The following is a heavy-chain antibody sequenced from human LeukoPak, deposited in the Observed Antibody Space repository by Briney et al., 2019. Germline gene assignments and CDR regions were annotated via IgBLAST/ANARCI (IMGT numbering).Heavy chain of an antibody. CDR1: GFTFSSYA. D-gene: IGHD2-2*02. Sequence: GGSLRLSCAASGFTFSSYAMHWVRQAPGKGLEWVAVISYDGSNKYYADSVKGRFTISRDNSKNTLYLQMNSLRAEDTAVYYCASGDIVVVPAAIPFDYWGQGTLVTVYS. CDR3: ASGDIVVVPAAIPFDY. CDR2: ISYDGSNK. V-gene: IGHV3-30*01. J-gene: IGHJ4*02.